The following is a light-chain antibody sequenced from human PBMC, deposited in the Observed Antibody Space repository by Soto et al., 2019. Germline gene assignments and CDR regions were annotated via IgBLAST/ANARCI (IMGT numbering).Light chain of an antibody. CDR3: QQYNSYPWT. V-gene: IGKV1-5*01. J-gene: IGKJ1*01. CDR2: DAS. Sequence: DIQMTQSPSTLSASVGDRVTITCRASQSISSWLAWYQQKPGKAPKLLIYDASRLESGVPSRFSGSGSGTEFTLTISSRQPDDFATYYCQQYNSYPWTFGQGTKVEIK. CDR1: QSISSW.